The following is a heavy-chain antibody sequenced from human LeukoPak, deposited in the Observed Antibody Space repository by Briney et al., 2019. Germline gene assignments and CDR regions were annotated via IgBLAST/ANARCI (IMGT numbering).Heavy chain of an antibody. J-gene: IGHJ4*02. Sequence: SETLSLICTVSGGSINSYFWSWIRQPPGKGLEWIGYIYYSGSTNYNPSLKSRVTISVDTSKNQFSLKLSSVTAADTAVYYCARDSPGGDYYFDYWGQGTLVTVSS. D-gene: IGHD4-17*01. CDR3: ARDSPGGDYYFDY. V-gene: IGHV4-59*01. CDR1: GGSINSYF. CDR2: IYYSGST.